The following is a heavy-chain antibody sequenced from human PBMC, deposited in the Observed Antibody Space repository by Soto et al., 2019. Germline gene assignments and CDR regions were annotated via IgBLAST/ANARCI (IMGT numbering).Heavy chain of an antibody. CDR2: ISYDGSSK. CDR1: GFTFSSYA. D-gene: IGHD2-15*01. V-gene: IGHV3-30*18. J-gene: IGHJ5*02. CDR3: AKEYCSGGSCYVMIFDP. Sequence: QVQLVESGGGVVQPGRSLRLSCAASGFTFSSYAMHWVRQAPGKGLEWVAVISYDGSSKYYADSVKGRITISRDNSKNTLNLQMKSLRAEDTAVYYCAKEYCSGGSCYVMIFDPWGQGTLVTVSS.